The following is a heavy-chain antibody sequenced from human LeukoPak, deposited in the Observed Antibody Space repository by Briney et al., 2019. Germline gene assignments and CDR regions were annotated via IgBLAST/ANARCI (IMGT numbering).Heavy chain of an antibody. V-gene: IGHV4-30-4*01. J-gene: IGHJ4*02. CDR1: GGSISSGDYH. CDR3: ARSTIFGVLFIPYFFDY. Sequence: SETLSLTCTVSGGSISSGDYHWNWIRQPPGKGLEWIGFIHDSGSTLYNPSLKSRVTMSVDTSNNQFSLKLTSVTAADTAVYYCARSTIFGVLFIPYFFDYWGQGSLVTVSS. CDR2: IHDSGST. D-gene: IGHD3-3*01.